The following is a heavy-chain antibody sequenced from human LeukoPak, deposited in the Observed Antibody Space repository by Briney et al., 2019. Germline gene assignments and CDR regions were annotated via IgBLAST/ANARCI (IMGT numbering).Heavy chain of an antibody. Sequence: GGSLRLSCAASGFTFSSYAMNWVRQAPGKGLEWVSAISGSGGSTYYADSVKGRFTISRDNSKNTLYLQMNSLRAEDTAVYYCAKAPLGDFWSGYYHYYFDYWGQGTLVTVSS. CDR3: AKAPLGDFWSGYYHYYFDY. D-gene: IGHD3-3*01. V-gene: IGHV3-23*01. CDR2: ISGSGGST. J-gene: IGHJ4*02. CDR1: GFTFSSYA.